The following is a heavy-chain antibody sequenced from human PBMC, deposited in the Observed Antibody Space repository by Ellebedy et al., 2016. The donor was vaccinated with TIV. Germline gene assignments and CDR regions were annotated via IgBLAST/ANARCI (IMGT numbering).Heavy chain of an antibody. D-gene: IGHD5-12*01. Sequence: GESLKISXAASGFSFGNSWMDWVRQVPGKGLEWVANMRGDGSEIWYADSVRGRFTMSRDNAKNLLFLQMNSLRVDDTAVYYCARDEGWLRLEDWGQGTPATVSS. CDR1: GFSFGNSW. CDR2: MRGDGSEI. V-gene: IGHV3-7*04. CDR3: ARDEGWLRLED. J-gene: IGHJ4*02.